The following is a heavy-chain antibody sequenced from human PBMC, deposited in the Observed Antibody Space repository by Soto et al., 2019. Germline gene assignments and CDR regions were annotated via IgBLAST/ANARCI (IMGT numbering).Heavy chain of an antibody. Sequence: SETLSLTCTVSGDSISSSSYYWGWVRQPPEKGLEWIGNILYSGTTYYNPSLKSRVTISVDTSKNQFSLNLSSVTAADTAVYYCARGAGSPTYYYGVDVWGQGTTVT. CDR1: GDSISSSSYY. CDR3: ARGAGSPTYYYGVDV. D-gene: IGHD2-15*01. V-gene: IGHV4-39*01. J-gene: IGHJ6*02. CDR2: ILYSGTT.